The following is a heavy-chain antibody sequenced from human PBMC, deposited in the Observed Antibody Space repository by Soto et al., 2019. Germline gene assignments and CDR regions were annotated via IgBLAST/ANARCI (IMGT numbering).Heavy chain of an antibody. CDR2: IIPIFGTA. D-gene: IGHD3-3*01. Sequence: SVKVSCKASGGTFSSYAISWVRQAPGQGLEWMGGIIPIFGTANYAQKFQGRVTITADKSTSTAYMELSSLRSEDTAVYYCARDVLRFLEWLYEPTPVDAFDIWGQGTMVTVSS. J-gene: IGHJ3*02. CDR1: GGTFSSYA. V-gene: IGHV1-69*06. CDR3: ARDVLRFLEWLYEPTPVDAFDI.